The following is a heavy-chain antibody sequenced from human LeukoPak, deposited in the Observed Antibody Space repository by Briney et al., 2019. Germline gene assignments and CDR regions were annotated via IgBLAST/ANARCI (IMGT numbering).Heavy chain of an antibody. CDR2: INRDGGST. J-gene: IGHJ5*02. Sequence: PGGSLRLSCAASGFTFSSYWMHWVRQAPGKGLVWVSRINRDGGSTTYADSVKGRFTISRDNAKNTLYLQMNSLRAEDTAVYYCARDNSLDDWGQGTLVTVSS. V-gene: IGHV3-74*01. CDR1: GFTFSSYW. CDR3: ARDNSLDD.